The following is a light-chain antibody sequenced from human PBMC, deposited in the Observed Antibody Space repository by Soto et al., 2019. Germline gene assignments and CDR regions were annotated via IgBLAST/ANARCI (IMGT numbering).Light chain of an antibody. CDR3: MHGTHWPLT. V-gene: IGKV2-30*01. J-gene: IGKJ4*01. CDR2: KVS. Sequence: DVVMTQSPLSLPVTLGQPASISCRSSQSLVYSDGNTYLSWFQQRPGQSPRRLIYKVSNRDSGVPDRFSGSGSGTDFTLKISRVEAEDVGVYYCMHGTHWPLTFGGGTKVEIK. CDR1: QSLVYSDGNTY.